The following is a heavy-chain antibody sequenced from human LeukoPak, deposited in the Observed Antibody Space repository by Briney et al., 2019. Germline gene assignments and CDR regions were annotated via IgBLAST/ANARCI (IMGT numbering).Heavy chain of an antibody. CDR3: ARDNIGWGLDY. D-gene: IGHD7-27*01. J-gene: IGHJ4*02. CDR2: INHSGST. V-gene: IGHV4-34*01. Sequence: SETLSLTCAVYGGSFSGYYWGWIRQPPGKGLEWIGEINHSGSTNYNPSLKSRVTISVDTSKNQFSLKLSSVTAADTAVYYCARDNIGWGLDYWGQGTLVTVSS. CDR1: GGSFSGYY.